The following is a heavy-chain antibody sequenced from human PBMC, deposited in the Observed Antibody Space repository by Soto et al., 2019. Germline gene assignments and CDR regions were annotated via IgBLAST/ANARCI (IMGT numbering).Heavy chain of an antibody. CDR3: ARDTGYWGFFDY. D-gene: IGHD7-27*01. J-gene: IGHJ4*02. CDR1: GYTFTSYA. V-gene: IGHV1-3*01. Sequence: ASVKVSCKASGYTFTSYAMHWVRQAPGQRLEWMGWINAGNGNTKYSQKFQGRVTITRDTSASTAYMELSSLRSEDTAVYYCARDTGYWGFFDYWGQGTLVTVSS. CDR2: INAGNGNT.